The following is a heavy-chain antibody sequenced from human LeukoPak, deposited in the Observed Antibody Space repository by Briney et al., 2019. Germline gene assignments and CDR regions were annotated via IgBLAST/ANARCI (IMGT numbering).Heavy chain of an antibody. J-gene: IGHJ6*02. V-gene: IGHV3-23*01. D-gene: IGHD6-13*01. CDR3: AAIAAAGNDYYYYGMDV. CDR1: GFTFSSYA. CDR2: ISGSGGST. Sequence: GGSPRLSCAASGFTFSSYAMSWVRQAPGKGLEWVSAISGSGGSTYYADSVKGRFTISRDNSKNTLYLQMNSLRAEDTALYSCAAIAAAGNDYYYYGMDVWGQGTTVTVSS.